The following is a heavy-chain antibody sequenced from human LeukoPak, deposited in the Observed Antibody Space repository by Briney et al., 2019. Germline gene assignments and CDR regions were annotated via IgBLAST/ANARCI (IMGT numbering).Heavy chain of an antibody. Sequence: PGGSLRLSCAASGFTFSIYWMTWVRQAPGKGLEWVANIKQDGSEKYYVDSVKGRFTISRDNAKNSLYLQMNSLRAEDTAVYYCARGGPYFYGTDLDYWSQGTLVTVSS. CDR2: IKQDGSEK. CDR1: GFTFSIYW. CDR3: ARGGPYFYGTDLDY. D-gene: IGHD3-10*01. V-gene: IGHV3-7*01. J-gene: IGHJ4*02.